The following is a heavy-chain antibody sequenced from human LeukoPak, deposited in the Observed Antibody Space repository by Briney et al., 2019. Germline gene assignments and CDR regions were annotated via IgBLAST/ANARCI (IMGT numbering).Heavy chain of an antibody. CDR2: IYHSGST. J-gene: IGHJ5*02. D-gene: IGHD6-19*01. Sequence: PSETLSLTCTVSGYSISSGYYWGWIRQPPGKGLEWIGSIYHSGSTYYNPSLKSRVTISVDTSKNQFSLKLSSVTAADTAVYYCARREAGKTPRGDNWFDPWGQGTLVTVSS. CDR3: ARREAGKTPRGDNWFDP. CDR1: GYSISSGYY. V-gene: IGHV4-38-2*02.